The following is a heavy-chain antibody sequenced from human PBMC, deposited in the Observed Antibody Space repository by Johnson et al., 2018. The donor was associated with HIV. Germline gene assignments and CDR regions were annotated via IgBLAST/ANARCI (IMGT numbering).Heavy chain of an antibody. J-gene: IGHJ3*02. Sequence: VQLVESGGGLVQPGGSLRLSCAASGFTFSSYDMHWVRQATGKGLEWVSAIGTAGDTYYPGSVKGRFTISRENAKNSLYLQMNSLRAEDTAVYYCARWVMVRGREAFDIWGQGTMVTVSS. CDR3: ARWVMVRGREAFDI. V-gene: IGHV3-13*01. CDR1: GFTFSSYD. CDR2: IGTAGDT. D-gene: IGHD3-10*01.